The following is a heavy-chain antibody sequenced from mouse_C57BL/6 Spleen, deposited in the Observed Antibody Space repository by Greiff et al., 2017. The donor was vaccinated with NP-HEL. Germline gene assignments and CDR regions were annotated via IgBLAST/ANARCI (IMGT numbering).Heavy chain of an antibody. CDR3: ARVYGNYAGAWFAY. CDR1: GFSLTSYA. D-gene: IGHD2-1*01. Sequence: VQLVESGPGLVAPSQSLSITCTVSGFSLTSYAISWVRQPPGKGLEWLGVIWTGGGTNYNSALKSRLSISKDNSKSQVFLKMNSLQTDDTARYYCARVYGNYAGAWFAYWGQGTLVTVSA. V-gene: IGHV2-9-1*01. J-gene: IGHJ3*01. CDR2: IWTGGGT.